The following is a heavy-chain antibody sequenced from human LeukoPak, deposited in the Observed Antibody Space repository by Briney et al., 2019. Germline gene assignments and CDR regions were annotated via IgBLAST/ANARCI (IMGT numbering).Heavy chain of an antibody. Sequence: SETLSLTCTVSGGSISGSSYYWAWIRQPPGKGLEWIGSGFYSGSAYYNPSLKSRLTISVDTSKNQFSLDLSSVTAADTAVYYCARLRGAMTPVTSDFDYWGQGTLVTVS. CDR2: GFYSGSA. CDR3: ARLRGAMTPVTSDFDY. J-gene: IGHJ4*02. V-gene: IGHV4-39*01. D-gene: IGHD4-17*01. CDR1: GGSISGSSYY.